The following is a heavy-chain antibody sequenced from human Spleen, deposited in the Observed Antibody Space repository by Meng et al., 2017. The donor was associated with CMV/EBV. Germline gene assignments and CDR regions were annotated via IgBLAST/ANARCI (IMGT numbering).Heavy chain of an antibody. Sequence: GESLKISCAASGFTFKTFTMSWVRQAPGKGLEWVSSINPDSDYIYSADSLKGRFTISRDNAKDSLYLQMSSLRAEDTAVYYCARERLYQPLWGDALDIWGQGTMVTVSS. CDR1: GFTFKTFT. J-gene: IGHJ3*02. CDR3: ARERLYQPLWGDALDI. D-gene: IGHD2-2*01. CDR2: INPDSDYI. V-gene: IGHV3-21*06.